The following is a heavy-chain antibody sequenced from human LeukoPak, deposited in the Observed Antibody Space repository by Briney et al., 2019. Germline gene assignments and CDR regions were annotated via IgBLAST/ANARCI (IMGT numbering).Heavy chain of an antibody. CDR1: GFTFSSYA. CDR2: ISGTGGST. CDR3: AKDAQYDDIY. Sequence: GGSLRLSCAASGFTFSSYAMSWVRQAPGKGLGWVSTISGTGGSTSYADSVKGRFAISRDNSKNALYLQMNNLRAEDTAVYYCAKDAQYDDIYWGQGTLVTVSS. V-gene: IGHV3-23*01. D-gene: IGHD1-1*01. J-gene: IGHJ4*02.